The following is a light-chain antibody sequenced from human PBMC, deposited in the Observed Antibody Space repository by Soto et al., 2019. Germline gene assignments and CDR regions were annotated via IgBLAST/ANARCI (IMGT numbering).Light chain of an antibody. CDR3: GSYTTSSSVL. CDR2: DVY. CDR1: STDVGAYDY. Sequence: QSALTQPASVSGSPGQSIAISCTGTSTDVGAYDYVSWYQQHPGKAPKVIISDVYNRPSGVSSRFSGSKSGNTASLTISGLQAEDEADYYCGSYTTSSSVLFGGGTKVTVL. V-gene: IGLV2-14*03. J-gene: IGLJ2*01.